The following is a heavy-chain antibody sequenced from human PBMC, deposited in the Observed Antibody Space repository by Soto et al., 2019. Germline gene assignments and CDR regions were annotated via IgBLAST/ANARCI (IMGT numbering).Heavy chain of an antibody. V-gene: IGHV3-23*01. Sequence: GGSLRLSCAASGFTFSSYAMSWVRQAPGKGLEWVSAISGSGGSTYYADSVKGRFTISRDNSKNTLYLQMNSLRAADTAVYCCATHCSGGSCYSETYYYYGMDVWGQGTTVTVSS. D-gene: IGHD2-15*01. CDR2: ISGSGGST. CDR3: ATHCSGGSCYSETYYYYGMDV. J-gene: IGHJ6*02. CDR1: GFTFSSYA.